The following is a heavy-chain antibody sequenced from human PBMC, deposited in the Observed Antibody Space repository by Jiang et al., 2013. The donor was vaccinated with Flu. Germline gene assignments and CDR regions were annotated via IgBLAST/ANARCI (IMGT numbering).Heavy chain of an antibody. CDR3: AASPTHSHLVPYFDY. Sequence: LVESGGGLVQPGGSLRLSCAASGFTFSSYEMHWVRQAPGKGLEWVSYISSSGNSIYYADSVKGRFTISRDNARNSLFLQVNSLRAEDSAVYYCAASPTHSHLVPYFDYWGQGTLVTVSS. V-gene: IGHV3-48*03. CDR1: GFTFSSYE. D-gene: IGHD6-13*01. CDR2: ISSSGNSI. J-gene: IGHJ4*02.